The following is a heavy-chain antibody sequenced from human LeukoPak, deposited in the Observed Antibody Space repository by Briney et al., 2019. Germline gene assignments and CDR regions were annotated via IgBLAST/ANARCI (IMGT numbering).Heavy chain of an antibody. CDR3: ARGGGNWVLFEY. J-gene: IGHJ4*02. CDR1: GSSISNYY. CDR2: IYSSGST. D-gene: IGHD7-27*01. V-gene: IGHV4-4*07. Sequence: SGTLSLTCTVSGSSISNYYWSWIRQPAGKGLEWIGRIYSSGSTNYNPSLKSRVTMSVDTSKNQFSLKLTSVTDADTAVYYCARGGGNWVLFEYWGQGTLVTVSS.